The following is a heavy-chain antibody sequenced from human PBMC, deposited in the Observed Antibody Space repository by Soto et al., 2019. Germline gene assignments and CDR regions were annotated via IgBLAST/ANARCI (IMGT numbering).Heavy chain of an antibody. CDR1: GGSISSANW. CDR3: ARKAVSGYTWFDP. D-gene: IGHD6-19*01. Sequence: SDTLSLTCAVSGGSISSANWWTWVRQPPGKGLEWIGEIYHSGSSNYNPSLKSRVTISVDKSKNQFSLRLSSVTAADTAVYYCARKAVSGYTWFDPWGQGTLVTVSS. J-gene: IGHJ5*02. V-gene: IGHV4-4*02. CDR2: IYHSGSS.